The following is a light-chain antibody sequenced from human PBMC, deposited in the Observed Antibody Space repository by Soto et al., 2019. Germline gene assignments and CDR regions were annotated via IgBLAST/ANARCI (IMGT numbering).Light chain of an antibody. Sequence: NFMLTQPHSVSESPGKTVTISCTRSSGSIASNYVQWYQQRPGSSPTTVIYEDNQRPSGVPDRFSGSIDSSSNSASLTISGLKTEDEADYYCQSYDSSISPWVFGGGTKLTVL. CDR3: QSYDSSISPWV. CDR1: SGSIASNY. V-gene: IGLV6-57*01. CDR2: EDN. J-gene: IGLJ3*02.